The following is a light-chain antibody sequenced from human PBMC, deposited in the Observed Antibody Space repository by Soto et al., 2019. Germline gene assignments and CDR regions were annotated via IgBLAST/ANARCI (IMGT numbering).Light chain of an antibody. CDR1: ISNIGSHS. CDR2: NDD. J-gene: IGLJ3*02. V-gene: IGLV1-44*01. CDR3: AAWDDSLKV. Sequence: QSVLTQPPSASGTPGQRVTISCSGSISNIGSHSVNWYQQFPGTAPKLVIYNDDQRPSGVPDRFSGSRSGTSASLDISGLQSEDEADYYCAAWDDSLKVFGGGTKLTVL.